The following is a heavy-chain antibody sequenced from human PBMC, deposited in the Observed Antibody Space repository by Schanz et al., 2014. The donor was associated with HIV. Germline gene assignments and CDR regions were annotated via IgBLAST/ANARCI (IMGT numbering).Heavy chain of an antibody. V-gene: IGHV3-48*04. J-gene: IGHJ6*02. CDR1: RFTFSSYG. CDR3: ARDAYYDILTGLNYYYGMDV. CDR2: INHSGTTS. D-gene: IGHD3-9*01. Sequence: VQLVESGGGVVQPGRSLRLSCAASRFTFSSYGMHWVRQAPGKGLEWVSSINHSGTTSYYADSVKGRFTISRDNAKNSLYLQMNSLRAEDTAVYYCARDAYYDILTGLNYYYGMDVWGQGTTVTVSS.